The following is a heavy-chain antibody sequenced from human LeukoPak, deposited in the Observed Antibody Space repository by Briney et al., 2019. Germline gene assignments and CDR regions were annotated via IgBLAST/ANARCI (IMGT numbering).Heavy chain of an antibody. D-gene: IGHD5-18*01. J-gene: IGHJ5*02. CDR3: ARALPHRRLMDTTMEQHWFDP. V-gene: IGHV1-2*02. CDR1: GYTFTGYY. Sequence: ASVKVSCKASGYTFTGYYMHWVRQAPGQGLEWMGWINPNSGGTNYAQKFQGRVTMTRDTSISTVYMELRSLRSEDTAMYYCARALPHRRLMDTTMEQHWFDPWGQGTLVTVSS. CDR2: INPNSGGT.